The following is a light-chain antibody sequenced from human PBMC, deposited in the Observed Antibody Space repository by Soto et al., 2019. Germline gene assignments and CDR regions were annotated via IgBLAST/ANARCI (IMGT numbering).Light chain of an antibody. V-gene: IGKV3-15*01. CDR1: QTVGTN. Sequence: EIVMTQSPATLSVSPGERVTLYCRASQTVGTNLAWYQQKPRQAPRLLVYGPSTRAPGIPARFSAGRSGTEFTLTISSLQSDDFAVYYCQQYSQWPPATFGGGTKVEIK. J-gene: IGKJ4*01. CDR2: GPS. CDR3: QQYSQWPPAT.